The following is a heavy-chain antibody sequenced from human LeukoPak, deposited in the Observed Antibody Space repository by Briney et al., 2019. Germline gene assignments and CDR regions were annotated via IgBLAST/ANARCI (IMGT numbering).Heavy chain of an antibody. CDR1: GGSFSGYY. V-gene: IGHV4-34*01. CDR2: INHSGST. D-gene: IGHD6-13*01. CDR3: ARLYSSSWYDGGLFDY. Sequence: KPSETLSLTCAVYGGSFSGYYWSWIRQPPGKGLEWIGEINHSGSTNYNPSHKSRVTISVDTSKNQFSLKLSSVTAADTAVYYCARLYSSSWYDGGLFDYWGQGTLVTVSS. J-gene: IGHJ4*02.